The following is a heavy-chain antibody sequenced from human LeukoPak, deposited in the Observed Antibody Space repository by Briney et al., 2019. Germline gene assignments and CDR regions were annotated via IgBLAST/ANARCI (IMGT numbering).Heavy chain of an antibody. J-gene: IGHJ4*02. D-gene: IGHD3-3*01. Sequence: GGSLRLSCAASGFTFSSYAMSWVRQAPGKGLEWVPAVSGSGGSTYYADSVKGRFTISRDNSKNTLYLQMNSLRAEDTAVYYCAKLGLRYFFDYWGQGTLVTVSS. V-gene: IGHV3-23*01. CDR1: GFTFSSYA. CDR2: VSGSGGST. CDR3: AKLGLRYFFDY.